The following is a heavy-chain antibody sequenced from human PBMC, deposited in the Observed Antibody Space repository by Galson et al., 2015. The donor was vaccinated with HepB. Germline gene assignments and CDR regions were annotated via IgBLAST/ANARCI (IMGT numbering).Heavy chain of an antibody. D-gene: IGHD3-9*01. CDR3: ARAASHFDILTGNYYYYMDV. V-gene: IGHV3-48*01. CDR2: ISSSSSTI. Sequence: SLRLSCAASGFTFSSYSMNWVRQAPGKGLEWVSYISSSSSTIYYADSVKGRFTISRDNAKNSLYLQMNSLRAEDTAVYYCARAASHFDILTGNYYYYMDVWGKGTTVTVSS. CDR1: GFTFSSYS. J-gene: IGHJ6*03.